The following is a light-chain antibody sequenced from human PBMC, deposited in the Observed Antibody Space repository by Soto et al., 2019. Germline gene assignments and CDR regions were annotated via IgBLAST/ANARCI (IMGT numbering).Light chain of an antibody. J-gene: IGKJ2*01. V-gene: IGKV3-20*01. CDR3: QQLGSLPYT. Sequence: EIVLTQSPGTLSLSPGERATLSCRASQSVNNNYLAWYQQKPGQAPGLLINGASSRATGIPDRFSGSGSGTDFTLSISRVEPEDFAVYHCQQLGSLPYTFGQGTNLEIK. CDR2: GAS. CDR1: QSVNNNY.